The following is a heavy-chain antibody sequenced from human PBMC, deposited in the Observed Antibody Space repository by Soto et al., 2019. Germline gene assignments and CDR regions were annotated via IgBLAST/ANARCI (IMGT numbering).Heavy chain of an antibody. D-gene: IGHD3-9*01. CDR1: GYTFTGYY. V-gene: IGHV1-2*04. Sequence: QVQLVQSGAEVKKPGASVKVSCKASGYTFTGYYMHWMRQAPGQGLEWMGWINPNSGGTNYAQKFQGWVTMTRDTSISTAYMELSRLRSDDTAVYYCARAYYDILTGYYYFDYWGQGTLVTVSS. CDR2: INPNSGGT. CDR3: ARAYYDILTGYYYFDY. J-gene: IGHJ4*02.